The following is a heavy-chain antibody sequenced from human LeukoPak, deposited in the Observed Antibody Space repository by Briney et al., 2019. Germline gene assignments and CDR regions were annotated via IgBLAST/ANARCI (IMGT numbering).Heavy chain of an antibody. V-gene: IGHV3-7*01. J-gene: IGHJ4*02. CDR1: RFPLSNYL. CDR3: ARARIAAAGPGFDY. Sequence: GGSLRLSCAASRFPLSNYLMSWVREAPGKGREWVANIKQDGSEKYYVDSVKGRFTISRDNAKNSLYLQMNSLRVEDTAVYYCARARIAAAGPGFDYWGQGTLVTVPS. D-gene: IGHD6-13*01. CDR2: IKQDGSEK.